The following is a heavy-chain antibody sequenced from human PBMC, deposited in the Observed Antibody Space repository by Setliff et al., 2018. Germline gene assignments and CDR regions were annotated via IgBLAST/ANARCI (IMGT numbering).Heavy chain of an antibody. V-gene: IGHV1-8*02. CDR3: ARDALYDSNDRNSYYGNWLDP. Sequence: ASVKVSCKASGYTFSNYDINWVRQATGQGLELMGWLNPNGGNTAYAQKFQGRITMTMNSSISTAYMELSRLTSADTALYYCARDALYDSNDRNSYYGNWLDPWGQGTLVTVSS. CDR1: GYTFSNYD. J-gene: IGHJ5*02. CDR2: LNPNGGNT. D-gene: IGHD3-22*01.